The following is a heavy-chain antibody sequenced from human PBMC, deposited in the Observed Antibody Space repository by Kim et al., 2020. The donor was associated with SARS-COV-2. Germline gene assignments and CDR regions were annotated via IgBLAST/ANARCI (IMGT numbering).Heavy chain of an antibody. J-gene: IGHJ6*02. CDR1: GGTFSSYA. CDR2: NIPILGIA. CDR3: ARELMGGYSSSWYYYYGMDV. Sequence: SVKVSCKASGGTFSSYAISWVRQAPGQGLEWMGRNIPILGIANYAQKFQGRVTITADKSTSTAYMELSSLRSEDTAVYYCARELMGGYSSSWYYYYGMDVWGQGTTVTVS. V-gene: IGHV1-69*04. D-gene: IGHD6-13*01.